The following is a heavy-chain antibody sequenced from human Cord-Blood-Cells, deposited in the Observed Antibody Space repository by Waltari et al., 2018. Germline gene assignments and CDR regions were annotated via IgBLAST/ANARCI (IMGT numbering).Heavy chain of an antibody. CDR3: AIGLGELSL. J-gene: IGHJ4*02. V-gene: IGHV4-34*01. Sequence: QVQLQQWGAGLLKPSETLSLTCAVYGGSFSGYYWSWIRQPPGKGLEWIGEINHSGSTTYNPSLKSRLTISVATAKLQFSLKLSSVTAADTAVYYCAIGLGELSLWGQGTLVTVSS. CDR2: INHSGST. D-gene: IGHD3-16*02. CDR1: GGSFSGYY.